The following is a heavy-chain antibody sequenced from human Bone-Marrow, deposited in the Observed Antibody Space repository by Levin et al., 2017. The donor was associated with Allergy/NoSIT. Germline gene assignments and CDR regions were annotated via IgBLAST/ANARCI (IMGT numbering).Heavy chain of an antibody. CDR3: ARDRSQDDFWNGYSGHFQH. D-gene: IGHD3-3*01. CDR1: GFKFNDYA. Sequence: GGSLRLSCTVSGFKFNDYAMTWVRQAPGKRLEWVSSISGSGLNRYYRDSVKGRFTVSSDSSRNTVYLQMNSLRSDDTAFYFCARDRSQDDFWNGYSGHFQHWGQGILVTVST. CDR2: ISGSGLNR. J-gene: IGHJ1*01. V-gene: IGHV3-23*01.